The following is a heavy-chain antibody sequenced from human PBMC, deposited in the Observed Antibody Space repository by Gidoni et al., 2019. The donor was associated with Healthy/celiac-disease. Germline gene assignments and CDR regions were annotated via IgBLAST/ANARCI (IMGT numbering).Heavy chain of an antibody. Sequence: QVQLVESGGGVVQPGRSLRLYCAASGFTFSSYGMHWVRQAPGKGLEWVAVIWYDGSNKYYADSVKGRFTISRDNSKNTLYLQMNSLRAEDTAVYYCARAPGIAVAGYFDYWGQGTLVTVSS. V-gene: IGHV3-33*01. CDR2: IWYDGSNK. D-gene: IGHD6-19*01. CDR3: ARAPGIAVAGYFDY. CDR1: GFTFSSYG. J-gene: IGHJ4*02.